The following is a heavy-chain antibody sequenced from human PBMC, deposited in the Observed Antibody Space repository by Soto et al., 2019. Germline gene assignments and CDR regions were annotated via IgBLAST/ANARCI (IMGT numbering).Heavy chain of an antibody. V-gene: IGHV2-5*02. D-gene: IGHD3-16*01. CDR3: AHSRNLLTGDAQVGDFDY. J-gene: IGHJ4*02. CDR1: GFSLTTDRVG. CDR2: IYWDDGE. Sequence: QISLKESGPTLVKPTETLTLTCTFSGFSLTTDRVGVGWVRQPPGEALEWLALIYWDDGERYSPSLKTRLTIKNDPTKNQVVLILTNSDPVDTVTYFCAHSRNLLTGDAQVGDFDYWGQGTLVTVSS.